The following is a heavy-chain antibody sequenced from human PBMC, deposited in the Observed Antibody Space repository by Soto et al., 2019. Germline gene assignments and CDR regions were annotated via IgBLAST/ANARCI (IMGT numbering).Heavy chain of an antibody. D-gene: IGHD1-1*01. J-gene: IGHJ6*02. Sequence: QVQLQQWGAGLLKPSETLSLTCAVYGGSLSGYYGNWIRQSPGKGLELIGENNHSGSTNYNPSLKSRVTISIDTPKNQFSLKLSSVTAADTAVYYCARTRNLDVWRHGTTVIVS. CDR2: NNHSGST. CDR3: ARTRNLDV. V-gene: IGHV4-34*01. CDR1: GGSLSGYY.